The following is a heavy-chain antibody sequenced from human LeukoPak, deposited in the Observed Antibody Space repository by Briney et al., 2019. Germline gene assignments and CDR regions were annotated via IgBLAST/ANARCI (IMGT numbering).Heavy chain of an antibody. CDR3: ARDSLAWVRENWFYP. J-gene: IGHJ5*02. Sequence: GGSLRLSCAASGFTFSSYAMHWVRQAPGKGLEWVAVISYDGSNKYYADSVKGRFTISRDNSKNTLYLQMNSLRAEDTAVYYCARDSLAWVRENWFYPWGQGTLVTVSS. V-gene: IGHV3-30*01. CDR1: GFTFSSYA. CDR2: ISYDGSNK. D-gene: IGHD3-3*02.